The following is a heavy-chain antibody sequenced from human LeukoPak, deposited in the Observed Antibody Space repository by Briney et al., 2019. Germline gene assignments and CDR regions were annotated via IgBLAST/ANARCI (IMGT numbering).Heavy chain of an antibody. V-gene: IGHV3-66*01. CDR1: GFTVSSNY. CDR3: ARDRGIAVAYFDY. J-gene: IGHJ4*02. CDR2: IYSGGST. D-gene: IGHD6-19*01. Sequence: GGSLRLSCAASGFTVSSNYMSWVRQAPGKGLEWVSVIYSGGSTYYADSVKGRFTVSRDNAKNSLYLQMNSLRAEDTAVYYCARDRGIAVAYFDYWGQGTLVTVSS.